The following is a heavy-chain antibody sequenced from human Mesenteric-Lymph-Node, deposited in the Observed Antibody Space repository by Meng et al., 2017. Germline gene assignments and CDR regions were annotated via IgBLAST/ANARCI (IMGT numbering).Heavy chain of an antibody. CDR3: ARNYYFDY. V-gene: IGHV4-30-4*01. J-gene: IGHJ4*02. Sequence: QGRLQVSGPGLVKPSQTLSLTWTVAGGSINSGDYYWSWIRQPPGKGLEWIGYIYYTGSTYYNPSLKSRVTISMDTSKNQFSLRLSSVTAADTAVYYCARNYYFDYWGQGTLVTVSS. CDR2: IYYTGST. CDR1: GGSINSGDYY.